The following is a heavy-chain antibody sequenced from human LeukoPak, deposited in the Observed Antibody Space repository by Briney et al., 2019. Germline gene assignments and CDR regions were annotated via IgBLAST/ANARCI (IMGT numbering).Heavy chain of an antibody. CDR1: GYTFTSYG. CDR3: ASREVPAAMPGDDAFDI. V-gene: IGHV1-18*01. J-gene: IGHJ3*02. Sequence: ASVKVSCKASGYTFTSYGISWVRQAPGQGLEWMGWISAYNGSANYAQKLQGRVTMTTDTSTSTAYMELRSLRSDDTAVYYCASREVPAAMPGDDAFDIWGQGTTVTVSS. CDR2: ISAYNGSA. D-gene: IGHD2-2*01.